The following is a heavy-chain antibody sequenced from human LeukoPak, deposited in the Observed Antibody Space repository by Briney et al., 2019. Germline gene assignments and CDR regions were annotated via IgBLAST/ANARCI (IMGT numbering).Heavy chain of an antibody. J-gene: IGHJ5*02. Sequence: ASVKVSCKASGYTFTSLDINWVRQATGQGLEWMGWINPNSGNRGYAQQFQGRVTITRDTSISTAYMELSSLRSEDTAVYYCARGQRAMVRGVTRRWFDPWGQGTLVTVSS. CDR3: ARGQRAMVRGVTRRWFDP. CDR2: INPNSGNR. CDR1: GYTFTSLD. D-gene: IGHD3-10*01. V-gene: IGHV1-8*03.